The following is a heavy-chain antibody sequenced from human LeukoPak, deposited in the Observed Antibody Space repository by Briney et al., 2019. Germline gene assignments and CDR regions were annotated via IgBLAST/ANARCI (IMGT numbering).Heavy chain of an antibody. V-gene: IGHV3-23*01. D-gene: IGHD1-26*01. J-gene: IGHJ4*02. Sequence: GGSLRLSCAASGFTFSSYAMSWVRQAPGKGLEWVSAISGSGGSTYYADSVKGRFTISRDNSKNTLYLQMNSLRAEDTAVYFCAKSVRGELLEEAPGYWGQGTLVTVSS. CDR3: AKSVRGELLEEAPGY. CDR1: GFTFSSYA. CDR2: ISGSGGST.